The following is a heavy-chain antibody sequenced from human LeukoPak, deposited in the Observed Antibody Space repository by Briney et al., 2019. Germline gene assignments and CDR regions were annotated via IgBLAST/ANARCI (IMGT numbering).Heavy chain of an antibody. D-gene: IGHD2-15*01. Sequence: GGSLRLSCAASGFTFNNYAMSWDRHTPGEGLEWVAAISDSGGTTYYADSVKGRFTISRDNSKNTLYLQMNSLRGEDTALYYCAKLTRGYCDGTACPNWFDPWGRRILVTVSS. CDR1: GFTFNNYA. CDR3: AKLTRGYCDGTACPNWFDP. J-gene: IGHJ5*02. CDR2: ISDSGGTT. V-gene: IGHV3-23*01.